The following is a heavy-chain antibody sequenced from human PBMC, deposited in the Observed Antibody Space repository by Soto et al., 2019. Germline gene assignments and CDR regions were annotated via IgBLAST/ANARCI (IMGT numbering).Heavy chain of an antibody. V-gene: IGHV1-46*01. CDR2: INPYGGIINPNGGRP. Sequence: QAQLVQSGAEVKEPGASVKVSCKASRYTFIYDLMHWVRQAPGQGLEWMGIINPYGGIINPNGGRPAYAKKFQGRVTMTQYTSPSTVYMELGGLRFEDTAIYDCVRASYYAMDVWGLGTTVTVSS. CDR1: RYTFIYDL. J-gene: IGHJ6*02. CDR3: VRASYYAMDV.